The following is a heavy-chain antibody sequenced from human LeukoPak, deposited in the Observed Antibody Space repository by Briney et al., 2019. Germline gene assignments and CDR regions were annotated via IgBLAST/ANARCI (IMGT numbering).Heavy chain of an antibody. Sequence: GGSLRLSCVASGFTFSSYDMSWVRQAPGKGLEWVSGVSGSGGSRNYADSVKGRFTISRDNSEKTLYLQMNSLRAEDTAVYYCARDLDSSSWYGHDYWGQGTLVTVSS. CDR3: ARDLDSSSWYGHDY. J-gene: IGHJ4*02. CDR2: VSGSGGSR. CDR1: GFTFSSYD. V-gene: IGHV3-23*01. D-gene: IGHD6-13*01.